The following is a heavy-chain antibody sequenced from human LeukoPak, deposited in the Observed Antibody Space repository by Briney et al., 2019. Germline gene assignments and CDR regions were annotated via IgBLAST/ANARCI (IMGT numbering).Heavy chain of an antibody. Sequence: SETLSLTCTVSGGSISSYYWSWIRQPPGKGLEWIGYIYYSGSTNYNPSLKSRVTISVDTSKNQFSLKLSSVTAADTAVYYCARGGWELPEAYFDSWGQGTPVTVSS. J-gene: IGHJ4*02. CDR2: IYYSGST. CDR3: ARGGWELPEAYFDS. D-gene: IGHD1-26*01. CDR1: GGSISSYY. V-gene: IGHV4-59*01.